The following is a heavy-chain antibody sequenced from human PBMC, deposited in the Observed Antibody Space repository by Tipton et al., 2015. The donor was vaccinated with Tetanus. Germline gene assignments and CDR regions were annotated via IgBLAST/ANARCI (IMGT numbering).Heavy chain of an antibody. V-gene: IGHV4-59*01. CDR1: GASISGYY. D-gene: IGHD3-3*01. CDR2: IHYTGST. Sequence: TLSLTCSVSGASISGYYWNWIRQPPGKGLEWIGYIHYTGSTNYNPSLKSRVTLSSDTSKAQFSLKLSSVAAADTAVYYCARAYDFWSGHLDFWGQGTLVTVSS. CDR3: ARAYDFWSGHLDF. J-gene: IGHJ4*02.